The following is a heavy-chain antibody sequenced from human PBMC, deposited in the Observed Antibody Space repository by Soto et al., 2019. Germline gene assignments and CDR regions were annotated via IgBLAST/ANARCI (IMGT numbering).Heavy chain of an antibody. CDR1: GFTFSSYG. CDR3: SKDQGAAAGPGDY. Sequence: GGSLRLSCAASGFTFSSYGMHWVRQAPGKGLEWVAVISYDGSNKYYADSVKGRFTISRDNSKNTLYLQMNSLRAEDTAVYYCSKDQGAAAGPGDYWGQGTLVTVSS. J-gene: IGHJ4*02. V-gene: IGHV3-30*18. D-gene: IGHD6-13*01. CDR2: ISYDGSNK.